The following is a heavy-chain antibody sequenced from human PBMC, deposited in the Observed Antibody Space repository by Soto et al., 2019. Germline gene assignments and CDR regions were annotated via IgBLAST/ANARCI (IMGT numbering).Heavy chain of an antibody. J-gene: IGHJ4*02. CDR1: GGSISSYY. V-gene: IGHV4-59*01. Sequence: PSETLSLTCTVSGGSISSYYWSWIRQPPGKGLEWIGYIYYSGSTNYNPSLKSRVTVSVDTSKNQFSLKLSSVTAADTAVYYCARLTDMRAGIDYWGQGTLVTVSS. CDR2: IYYSGST. CDR3: ARLTDMRAGIDY. D-gene: IGHD3-10*01.